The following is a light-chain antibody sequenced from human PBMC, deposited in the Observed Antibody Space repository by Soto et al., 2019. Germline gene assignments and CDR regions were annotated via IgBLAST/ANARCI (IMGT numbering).Light chain of an antibody. J-gene: IGKJ5*01. Sequence: EVVMTQSPAILSVSPGERATLSCRASQSVGINVAWYQQKPGQAPRLLIYDASNRATGVPARFRGSGSGTDFTLTISSLEPDDFAVYYCQQRSNWQITFGQGTRLEI. CDR1: QSVGIN. V-gene: IGKV3D-11*02. CDR3: QQRSNWQIT. CDR2: DAS.